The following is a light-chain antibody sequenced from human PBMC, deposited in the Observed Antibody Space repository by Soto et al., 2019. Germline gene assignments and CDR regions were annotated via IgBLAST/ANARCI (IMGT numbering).Light chain of an antibody. V-gene: IGKV3-15*01. CDR3: QQYNNWPRT. CDR2: GAS. Sequence: EIVMTQSPSTLSVSPGDGATLSCRASQSVSSNLAWYQQKPGQAPRLLIYGASARATGIPARFSGSGSGTEFTLTISSLQSEDFAVYYCQQYNNWPRTFGQGTKVDIK. CDR1: QSVSSN. J-gene: IGKJ1*01.